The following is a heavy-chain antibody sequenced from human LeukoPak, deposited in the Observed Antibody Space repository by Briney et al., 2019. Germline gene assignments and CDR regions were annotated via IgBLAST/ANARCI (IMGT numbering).Heavy chain of an antibody. CDR1: GFTFSSYA. Sequence: GGSLRLSCAASGFTFSSYAMHWVRQAPGKGLEWVAVISYDGSNKYYADSVKGRFTISRDNSKNTLYLQMNSLRAEDTAVYYCAGVLLWFGEFDAFDIWGQGTMVTVSS. CDR3: AGVLLWFGEFDAFDI. D-gene: IGHD3-10*01. J-gene: IGHJ3*02. CDR2: ISYDGSNK. V-gene: IGHV3-30*04.